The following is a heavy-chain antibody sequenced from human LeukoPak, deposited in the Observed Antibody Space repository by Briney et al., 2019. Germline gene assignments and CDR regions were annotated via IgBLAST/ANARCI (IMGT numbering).Heavy chain of an antibody. CDR3: ASGSQTDYYFDY. V-gene: IGHV3-30*02. J-gene: IGHJ4*02. Sequence: GGSLRLSCAASGFTFSNYGMHWVRQAPGKGLEWVALIWYDGSKKYYGDSVKGRFTISRDDSKNTLYLQMNSLRPEDTAVYFCASGSQTDYYFDYWGQGTLVTVSS. D-gene: IGHD3-10*01. CDR1: GFTFSNYG. CDR2: IWYDGSKK.